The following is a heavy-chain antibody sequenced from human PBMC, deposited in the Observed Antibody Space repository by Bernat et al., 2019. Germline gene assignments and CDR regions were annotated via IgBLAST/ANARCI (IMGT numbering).Heavy chain of an antibody. CDR3: ARVRADRDFWSPSNYYHYMDV. V-gene: IGHV4-59*01. D-gene: IGHD3-3*01. J-gene: IGHJ6*03. CDR2: TYFSGST. Sequence: QVQLQESGPKLVRPSETLSLTCTVSGVSISTYYWMWIRQPPGKGLEWIGYTYFSGSTNYNSSLKSRVTISVDTSEWLFSLKLSSVTAADTAVYYGARVRADRDFWSPSNYYHYMDVWGKGTTVTVSS. CDR1: GVSISTYY.